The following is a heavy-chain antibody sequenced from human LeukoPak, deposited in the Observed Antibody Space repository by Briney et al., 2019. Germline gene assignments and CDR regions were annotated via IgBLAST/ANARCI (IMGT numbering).Heavy chain of an antibody. CDR2: ISYDGSNK. Sequence: PGRSLRLSCAASGFTFSSYGMHGLRQAPAKGLEWVAVISYDGSNKYYADSVKGRFTISRDNSKNTLYLQMNSLRAEDTAVYYCAKDVVPAATYYYGMDVWGQGTSVTVSS. CDR3: AKDVVPAATYYYGMDV. CDR1: GFTFSSYG. J-gene: IGHJ6*02. D-gene: IGHD2-2*01. V-gene: IGHV3-30*18.